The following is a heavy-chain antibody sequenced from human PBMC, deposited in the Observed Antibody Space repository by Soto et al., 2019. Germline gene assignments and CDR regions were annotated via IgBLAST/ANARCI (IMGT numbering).Heavy chain of an antibody. V-gene: IGHV4-39*01. CDR2: IYYSGST. Sequence: PSETLSLTCTVSGGSISSSSYYWGWIRQPPGKGLEWIGSIYYSGSTYYNPSLKSRVTISVDTSKNQFSLKLSSVTAADTAVYYCARHIIAVAGRAIYFFAYWGQGTLVTVYS. D-gene: IGHD6-19*01. CDR3: ARHIIAVAGRAIYFFAY. CDR1: GGSISSSSYY. J-gene: IGHJ4*02.